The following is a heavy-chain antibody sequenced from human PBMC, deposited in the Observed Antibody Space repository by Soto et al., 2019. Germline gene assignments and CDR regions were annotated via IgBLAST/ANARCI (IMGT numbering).Heavy chain of an antibody. CDR1: GFTFSSYA. V-gene: IGHV3-23*01. CDR3: AKVGVLGGNFDY. CDR2: ISGSGGST. J-gene: IGHJ4*02. Sequence: GGSLRLSCAASGFTFSSYAMSWVRQAPGKGLEWVSAISGSGGSTYYADSVKGRFTISRDNSKNTLYLQMNSLRAEDTAIYYCAKVGVLGGNFDYWGQGTLVTVSS. D-gene: IGHD2-15*01.